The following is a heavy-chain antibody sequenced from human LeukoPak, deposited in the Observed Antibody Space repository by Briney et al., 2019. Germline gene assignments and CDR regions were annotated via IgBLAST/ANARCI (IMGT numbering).Heavy chain of an antibody. J-gene: IGHJ1*01. V-gene: IGHV4-39*01. CDR2: IFYSGTT. Sequence: PSETLSLTCTVSGGSISSDDYWWGWIRQPPGRGLEWIGTIFYSGTTYYNPSLKSRVTISVETSRNQFSLMLSSVTAADTAVYYCVGGLTTWYIAEYFQHWGKGTLVTVSS. CDR1: GGSISSDDYW. D-gene: IGHD1-1*01. CDR3: VGGLTTWYIAEYFQH.